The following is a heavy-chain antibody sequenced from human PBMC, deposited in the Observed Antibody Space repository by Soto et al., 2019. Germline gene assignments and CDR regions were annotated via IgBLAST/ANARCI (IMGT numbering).Heavy chain of an antibody. D-gene: IGHD3-16*02. Sequence: QVQLVESGGGVVQPGRSLRLSCAASGFTFSSYGMHWVRQAPGKGLEWVAVIWYDGSNKYYADSVKGRFTISRDNSKNTLYLQMNSLRAEDTAVYYCARDNIDLPKPYYYYMDVWGKGTTVTVSS. V-gene: IGHV3-33*01. CDR2: IWYDGSNK. J-gene: IGHJ6*03. CDR3: ARDNIDLPKPYYYYMDV. CDR1: GFTFSSYG.